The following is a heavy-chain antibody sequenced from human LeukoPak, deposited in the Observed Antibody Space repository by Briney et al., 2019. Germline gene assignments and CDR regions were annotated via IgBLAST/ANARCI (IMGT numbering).Heavy chain of an antibody. CDR2: MSGSGSST. J-gene: IGHJ4*02. CDR3: AKDAQGLVRGGIYFDF. D-gene: IGHD6-19*01. Sequence: GGSLRLSCAASGFTFKTYAMNWVRQVPGKGPEWVSSMSGSGSSTDYADSVKGRFTISRDNSKNTLYLQMNSLRAEDTALYYCAKDAQGLVRGGIYFDFWGQGSLVTVSS. V-gene: IGHV3-23*01. CDR1: GFTFKTYA.